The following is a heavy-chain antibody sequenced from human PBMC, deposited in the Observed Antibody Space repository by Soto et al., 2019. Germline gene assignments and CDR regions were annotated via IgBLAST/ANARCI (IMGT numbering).Heavy chain of an antibody. J-gene: IGHJ3*02. V-gene: IGHV3-33*01. CDR1: GFTFSSYG. D-gene: IGHD4-17*01. CDR3: ARTMTTVTSDAFDI. CDR2: IWYDGSNK. Sequence: QVQLVESGGGVVQPGRSLRLSCAASGFTFSSYGVHWVRQAPGKGLEWVAVIWYDGSNKYYADSVKGRFTISRDNSKNTLYLQMNSLRAEDTAVYYCARTMTTVTSDAFDIWGQGTMVTVSS.